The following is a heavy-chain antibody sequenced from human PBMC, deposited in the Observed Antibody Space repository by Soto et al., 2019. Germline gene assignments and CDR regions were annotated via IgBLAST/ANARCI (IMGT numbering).Heavy chain of an antibody. CDR1: GFTFSNAW. CDR2: IKSKTDGGTT. Sequence: EVQLVESGGGLVKPGGSLRLSCAASGFTFSNAWMSWVRQAPGKGLEWVGRIKSKTDGGTTDYAAPVKGRFTISRDDSTNTLYQQKNSRKTADTAVYYCSTEVEEVVPAALYYYYYYMDVWGKGTTVTVSS. V-gene: IGHV3-15*01. CDR3: STEVEEVVPAALYYYYYYMDV. J-gene: IGHJ6*03. D-gene: IGHD2-2*01.